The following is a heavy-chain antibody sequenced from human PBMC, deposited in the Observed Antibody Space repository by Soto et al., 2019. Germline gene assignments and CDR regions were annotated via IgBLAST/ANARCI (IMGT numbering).Heavy chain of an antibody. D-gene: IGHD3-16*02. V-gene: IGHV3-48*01. CDR1: GFTFSSYS. J-gene: IGHJ4*02. CDR2: ISSSSSTI. Sequence: GGSLRLSCAASGFTFSSYSMNWVRQAPGKGLEWVSYISSSSSTIYYADSVKGRFTISRDNAKNSLYLQMNSLRAEDTAVYYCAREEFSDSYDYIWGSYRYLVYWGQGTLVTVSS. CDR3: AREEFSDSYDYIWGSYRYLVY.